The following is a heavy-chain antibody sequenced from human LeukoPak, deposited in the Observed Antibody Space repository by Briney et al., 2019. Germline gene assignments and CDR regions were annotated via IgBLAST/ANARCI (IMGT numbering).Heavy chain of an antibody. J-gene: IGHJ4*02. Sequence: ASVKVSFKASGYSFTIYNINWGRQATGPGLEWMGWMSPKSGSRGSSQKFQGRVTITRHTSINTPYMEMSRLGSEDTAVYYCARGVDYSNYGGDFDYWGQGTLVTVSS. CDR3: ARGVDYSNYGGDFDY. CDR1: GYSFTIYN. V-gene: IGHV1-8*03. CDR2: MSPKSGSR. D-gene: IGHD4-11*01.